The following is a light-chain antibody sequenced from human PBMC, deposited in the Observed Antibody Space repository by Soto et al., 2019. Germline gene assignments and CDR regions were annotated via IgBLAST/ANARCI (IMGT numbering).Light chain of an antibody. J-gene: IGLJ3*02. CDR2: GNS. CDR3: QSYDSSLSGWV. Sequence: QSVLTQPPSVSGAPGQRVTISCTGRSANIGAGYDVHWYQQLPGTAPKLLIYGNSNRPSGVPDRFSGSKSGTSASLAITGLRAEDEADYYCQSYDSSLSGWVFGGGTQPNVL. CDR1: SANIGAGYD. V-gene: IGLV1-40*01.